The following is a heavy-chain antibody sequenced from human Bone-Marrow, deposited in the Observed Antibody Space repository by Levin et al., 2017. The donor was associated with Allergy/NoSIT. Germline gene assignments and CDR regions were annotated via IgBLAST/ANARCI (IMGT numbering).Heavy chain of an antibody. V-gene: IGHV4-39*01. CDR3: ATHHTTTVTTYLERFDP. CDR1: GGSISSSSYY. CDR2: IYYSGST. J-gene: IGHJ5*02. D-gene: IGHD4-17*01. Sequence: ESLKISCTVSGGSISSSSYYWGWIRQPPGKGLEWIGSIYYSGSTYYNPSLKSRVTISVDTSKNQFSLKLSSVTAADTAVYYCATHHTTTVTTYLERFDPWGQGTLVTVSS.